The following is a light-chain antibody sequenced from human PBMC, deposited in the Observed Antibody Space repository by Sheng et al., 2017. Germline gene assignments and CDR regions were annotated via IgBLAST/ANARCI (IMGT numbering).Light chain of an antibody. V-gene: IGKV1-5*03. CDR2: KAS. Sequence: DIQMTQSPSTLSASVGDRVTITCRASQSISSWLAWYQQKPGKAPKILIYKASSLKSGVPSRFSGSGSGTEFTLTISSLQPDDFATYYCQQYYTYPWTFGQGTKV. J-gene: IGKJ1*01. CDR3: QQYYTYPWT. CDR1: QSISSW.